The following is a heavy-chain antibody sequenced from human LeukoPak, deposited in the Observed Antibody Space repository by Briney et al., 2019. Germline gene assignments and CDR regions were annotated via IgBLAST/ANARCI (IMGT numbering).Heavy chain of an antibody. J-gene: IGHJ4*02. V-gene: IGHV3-21*01. Sequence: KPGGSLRLSCAASGFTFSSYTMNWVRQAPGKGLEWVSSISSSSSYIYYADSVKGRFTISRDNAKNSLYLQMNSLRAEDTAVYYCARAFPDSSSWSDTWGQGTLVTVSS. CDR3: ARAFPDSSSWSDT. D-gene: IGHD6-13*01. CDR1: GFTFSSYT. CDR2: ISSSSSYI.